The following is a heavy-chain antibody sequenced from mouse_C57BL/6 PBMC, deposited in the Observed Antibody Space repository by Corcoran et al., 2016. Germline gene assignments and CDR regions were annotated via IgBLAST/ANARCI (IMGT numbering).Heavy chain of an antibody. CDR1: GFNINDYY. CDR2: IYPRSGNT. V-gene: IGHV1-81*01. Sequence: VQLQQSGAELVRPGASGKLACTASGFNINDYYMHWVKQRTGQGLEWIGEIYPRSGNTYYNEKFKGKATLTADKSSSTAYMERRSLTSEDSAVYFCARSTAQATPYATDYWGQGTSVTGSS. D-gene: IGHD3-2*02. CDR3: ARSTAQATPYATDY. J-gene: IGHJ4*01.